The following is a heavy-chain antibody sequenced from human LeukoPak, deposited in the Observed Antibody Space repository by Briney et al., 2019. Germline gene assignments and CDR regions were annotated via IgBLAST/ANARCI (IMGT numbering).Heavy chain of an antibody. Sequence: GESLKISCKGSGYSFTSYWIGWVRQTPGKGLEWMGIIYPGDSDTRYSPSFQGQVTISADKSISTAYLQWSSLKASDTAMYYCARQHSSSWYYFDYWGQGTLVTVSS. CDR3: ARQHSSSWYYFDY. J-gene: IGHJ4*02. V-gene: IGHV5-51*01. CDR1: GYSFTSYW. D-gene: IGHD6-13*01. CDR2: IYPGDSDT.